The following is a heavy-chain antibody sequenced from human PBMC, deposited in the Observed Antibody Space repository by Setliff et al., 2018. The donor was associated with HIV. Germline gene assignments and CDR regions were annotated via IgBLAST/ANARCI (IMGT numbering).Heavy chain of an antibody. CDR1: GGSFSGYY. Sequence: NPSETLSLTCAVYGGSFSGYYWTWIRQPPGRGLEWIGEIIHSGGINYNRSLKSRVTISVDTSKNQFSLNLSSVTTADTAVYYCARGGLGVVGAIDYWSQGTLVTV. V-gene: IGHV4-34*01. D-gene: IGHD2-15*01. J-gene: IGHJ4*02. CDR2: IIHSGGI. CDR3: ARGGLGVVGAIDY.